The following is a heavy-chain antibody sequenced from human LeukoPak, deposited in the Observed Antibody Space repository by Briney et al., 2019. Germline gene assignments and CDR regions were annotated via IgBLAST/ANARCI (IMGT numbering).Heavy chain of an antibody. CDR3: AKQATLKPSFLVLYPIFDY. Sequence: PGGSLRLSCAASGFTFSSYAMSWVRQAPGKGLEWVSAISGSGGSTYYADSVKGRFTISRDNSKNTLFLQMNSLRAEDTAVYYCAKQATLKPSFLVLYPIFDYWGQGTLVTVSS. CDR1: GFTFSSYA. CDR2: ISGSGGST. V-gene: IGHV3-23*01. J-gene: IGHJ4*02. D-gene: IGHD6-13*01.